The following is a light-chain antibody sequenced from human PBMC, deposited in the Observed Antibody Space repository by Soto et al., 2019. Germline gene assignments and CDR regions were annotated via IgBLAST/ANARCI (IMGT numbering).Light chain of an antibody. CDR3: LQTYSTPFS. Sequence: DIQMTQSPSSLSASVGDRVTITCRASQSVISYLNWYQQKEGRAPKLLIFAASSLQSGVPSRFSGGGSGTDFTLTITSLQPEDFATNFCLQTYSTPFSFGPGTKVDIK. CDR1: QSVISY. J-gene: IGKJ3*01. V-gene: IGKV1-39*01. CDR2: AAS.